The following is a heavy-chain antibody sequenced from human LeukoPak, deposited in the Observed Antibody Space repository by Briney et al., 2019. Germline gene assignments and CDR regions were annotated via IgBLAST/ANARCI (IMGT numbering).Heavy chain of an antibody. CDR3: TRAVSSDYAAY. D-gene: IGHD4-17*01. V-gene: IGHV3-53*01. Sequence: PGGSLRLSCAASGFTVSSTHMSWVRQAPGKGLEWVSIIYRGGSTYYAGSVKGRFTISRDPSKNTLYLQMNSLRVEDTAVYYCTRAVSSDYAAYWGQGTLVTVSS. CDR2: IYRGGST. J-gene: IGHJ4*02. CDR1: GFTVSSTH.